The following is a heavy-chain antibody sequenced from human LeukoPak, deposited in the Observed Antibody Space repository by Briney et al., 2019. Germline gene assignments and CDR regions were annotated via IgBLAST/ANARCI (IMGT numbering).Heavy chain of an antibody. CDR1: GYTLRSYG. CDR3: ARDVPIDYSSGSYSAGLGYYFDY. D-gene: IGHD3-10*01. Sequence: ASVKVSYKASGYTLRSYGISWVRQAPGQGLEWMGWISAYNGDTKYAKRLQGRVTMTTDTSASTAYMELRSLRSADTAVYYCARDVPIDYSSGSYSAGLGYYFDYWGQGTLVTVSS. CDR2: ISAYNGDT. J-gene: IGHJ4*02. V-gene: IGHV1-18*01.